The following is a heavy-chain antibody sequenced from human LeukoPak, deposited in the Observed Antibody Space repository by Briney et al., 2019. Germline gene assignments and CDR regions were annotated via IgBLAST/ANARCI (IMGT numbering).Heavy chain of an antibody. CDR3: AKDGILACGSCYSRLYYFDY. D-gene: IGHD2-15*01. CDR2: IIPIFGIA. V-gene: IGHV1-69*04. Sequence: EASVKVSCKASGGTFSSYAISWVRQAPGQGLEWMGRIIPIFGIANYAQKFQGRVTITADKSTSTAYMELSSLRAEDTAVYYCAKDGILACGSCYSRLYYFDYWGQGTLVTVSS. CDR1: GGTFSSYA. J-gene: IGHJ4*02.